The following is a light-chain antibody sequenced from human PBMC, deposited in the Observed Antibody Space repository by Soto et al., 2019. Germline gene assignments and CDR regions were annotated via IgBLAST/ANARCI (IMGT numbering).Light chain of an antibody. J-gene: IGKJ2*01. CDR1: QSVSSSY. CDR2: GAS. Sequence: EILLTQSPGTLSLSPGERATLSCRASQSVSSSYLAWYQQKPGQAPGLLIYGASSRATGIPDRFSGSGSGTDFTLTISRLEPEDFAVYYCQQYGSSPPMYTFGQGTKLESK. V-gene: IGKV3-20*01. CDR3: QQYGSSPPMYT.